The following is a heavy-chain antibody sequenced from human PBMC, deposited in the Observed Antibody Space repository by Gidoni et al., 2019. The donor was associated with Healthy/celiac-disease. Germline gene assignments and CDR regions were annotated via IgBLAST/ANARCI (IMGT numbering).Heavy chain of an antibody. Sequence: EVQLVESGGGLVKPGGSLRLSCAASAFPFSRYSMNWVRQAPGKGLEWVSSISSSSSYIYYADSVKGRFTISRDNAKNSLYLQMNSLRAEDTAVYYCARRRDGYNRPYYGMDVWGQGTTVTVSS. CDR2: ISSSSSYI. CDR1: AFPFSRYS. D-gene: IGHD5-12*01. V-gene: IGHV3-21*01. J-gene: IGHJ6*02. CDR3: ARRRDGYNRPYYGMDV.